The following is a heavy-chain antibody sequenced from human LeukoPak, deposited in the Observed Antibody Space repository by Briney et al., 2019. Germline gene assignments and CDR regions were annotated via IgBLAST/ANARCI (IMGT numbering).Heavy chain of an antibody. D-gene: IGHD6-19*01. J-gene: IGHJ4*02. CDR2: IGIRGDT. V-gene: IGHV3-13*01. CDR1: GFTFIDYD. Sequence: GGSLRLSCAASGFTFIDYDMHWVRHVMGKGLEWVSAIGIRGDTHYSGSVKGRFTISRENAESSLYLQMNSLRAEDTAVYYCARGGIQVSGIDEFDYWGQGTLVTVSS. CDR3: ARGGIQVSGIDEFDY.